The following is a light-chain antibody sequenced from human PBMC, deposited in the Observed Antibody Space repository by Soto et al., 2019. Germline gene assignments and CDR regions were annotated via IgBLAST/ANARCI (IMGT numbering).Light chain of an antibody. Sequence: DIVMTQSPDSVAVSLGERATINCKSSQSVIYSSNSKNYLVWYQQKPGQPPKRLIYWASTRESGVPDRFSGRGSGTDFTLTISSLQAEDVAVYYCQQYYSIPITFGHGTRLEIK. CDR2: WAS. CDR1: QSVIYSSNSKNY. CDR3: QQYYSIPIT. V-gene: IGKV4-1*01. J-gene: IGKJ5*01.